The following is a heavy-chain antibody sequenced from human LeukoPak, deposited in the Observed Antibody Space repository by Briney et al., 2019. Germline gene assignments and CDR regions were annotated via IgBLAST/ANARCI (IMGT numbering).Heavy chain of an antibody. CDR2: IKSKTAGATP. D-gene: IGHD6-19*01. V-gene: IGHV3-15*01. CDR3: TAEREYTSGWHFDAFGV. J-gene: IGHJ3*01. CDR1: GFTFTNAW. Sequence: GGSLRLSCAASGFTFTNAWMTWVRQAPGRGLEWVGRIKSKTAGATPDYAAPVKGRFTISRDDSKNTLYLQMSSLKTEDTGVYYCTAEREYTSGWHFDAFGVWGQGTMVTVSS.